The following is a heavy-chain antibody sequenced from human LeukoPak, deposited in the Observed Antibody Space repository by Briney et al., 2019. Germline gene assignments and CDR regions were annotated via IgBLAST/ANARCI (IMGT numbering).Heavy chain of an antibody. CDR1: GFTFSSYA. Sequence: GGSLRLSCAASGFTFSSYAMNWVRQAPGKGLQWLSVIGGDGTTYYADSVKGRFTVSRDNSGNTLYLQMNSLRAEDTAVYYCAKGPYGLGIYYGMDVWGQGTTVTV. D-gene: IGHD3-10*01. CDR2: IGGDGTT. V-gene: IGHV3-23*01. CDR3: AKGPYGLGIYYGMDV. J-gene: IGHJ6*02.